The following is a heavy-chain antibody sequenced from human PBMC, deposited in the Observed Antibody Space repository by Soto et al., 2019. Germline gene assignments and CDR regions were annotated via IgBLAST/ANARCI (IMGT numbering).Heavy chain of an antibody. Sequence: SVKVSCKASGDTFSSYAISWVRQAPGQGLEWMGGIIPIFGTANYAQKFQGRVTITADKSTSTAYMEMRSLGSEDTAVYYCARRPHCSGGICYYGLDNWGQGTLVTVS. CDR2: IIPIFGTA. CDR1: GDTFSSYA. J-gene: IGHJ4*02. D-gene: IGHD2-15*01. CDR3: ARRPHCSGGICYYGLDN. V-gene: IGHV1-69*06.